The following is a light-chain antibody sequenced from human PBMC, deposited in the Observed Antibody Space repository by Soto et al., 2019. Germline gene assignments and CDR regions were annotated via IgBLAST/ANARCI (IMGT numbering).Light chain of an antibody. CDR2: GAS. V-gene: IGKV3-20*01. CDR3: QQYGSSPTWT. J-gene: IGKJ1*01. CDR1: QSVSSSY. Sequence: EIVLTQSPGTLSLSPGERATLSCRASQSVSSSYLAWYQQKPGQAPRLLIYGASSRATGIPDRFSGSGSGTDFTLTISRLEPEDFAVYYCQQYGSSPTWTFGQGTEVE.